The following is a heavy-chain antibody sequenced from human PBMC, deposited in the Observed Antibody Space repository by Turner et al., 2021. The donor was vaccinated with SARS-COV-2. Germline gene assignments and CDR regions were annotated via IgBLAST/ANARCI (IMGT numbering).Heavy chain of an antibody. CDR2: ILSTFHT. V-gene: IGHV3-23*04. CDR1: GLTFSNYG. J-gene: IGHJ4*02. Sequence: VQLVESGGGVVQPGTSLRLSCAASGLTFSNYGMSWVRQALGKGLEWVSTILSTFHTYYADSVNGRFTISRDNSNNMLFLQMNSLRAEDTAKYYCAKDHYGSNDYWGQGTLVTVSS. CDR3: AKDHYGSNDY. D-gene: IGHD3-10*01.